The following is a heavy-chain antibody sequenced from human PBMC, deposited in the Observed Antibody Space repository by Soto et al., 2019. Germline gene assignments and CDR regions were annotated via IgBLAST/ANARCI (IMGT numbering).Heavy chain of an antibody. CDR1: GYSFTSYL. CDR2: IYPGDSDT. Sequence: GESLKISCKGSGYSFTSYLIGWVRQMPGKGLEWMGIIYPGDSDTRYSPSFQGQVTISADKSISTAYLQWSSLKASDTAMYYCARQRRVRGYCSGGSCTSGAFDIWGQGTMVTVSS. J-gene: IGHJ3*02. D-gene: IGHD2-15*01. V-gene: IGHV5-51*01. CDR3: ARQRRVRGYCSGGSCTSGAFDI.